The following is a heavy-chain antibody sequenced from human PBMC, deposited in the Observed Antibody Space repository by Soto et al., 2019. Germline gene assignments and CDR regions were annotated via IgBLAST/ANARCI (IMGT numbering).Heavy chain of an antibody. Sequence: GVSLRPSRPASVFTFSGCAMHWVRQASGKGLEWVGRIRSKANSYATAYAASVKGRFTISRDDSKNTAYLQMNSLKTEDTAVYYCTTRYFDWLGFDPWGQGTLVTVSS. CDR3: TTRYFDWLGFDP. CDR2: IRSKANSYAT. CDR1: VFTFSGCA. J-gene: IGHJ5*02. D-gene: IGHD3-9*01. V-gene: IGHV3-73*01.